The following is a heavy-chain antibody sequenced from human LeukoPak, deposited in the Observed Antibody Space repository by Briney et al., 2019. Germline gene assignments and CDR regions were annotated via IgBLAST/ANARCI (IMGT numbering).Heavy chain of an antibody. V-gene: IGHV4-30-4*01. CDR3: ARVPFYCSGGSCYPWFDP. CDR1: GGSISSGDYY. J-gene: IGHJ5*02. D-gene: IGHD2-15*01. CDR2: IYYSGST. Sequence: PSETLSLTCTVSGGSISSGDYYWSWIRQPPGTGLEWIGYIYYSGSTYYNPSLKSRVTISVDTSKNQFSLKLSSVTAADTAVYYCARVPFYCSGGSCYPWFDPWGQGTLVTVSS.